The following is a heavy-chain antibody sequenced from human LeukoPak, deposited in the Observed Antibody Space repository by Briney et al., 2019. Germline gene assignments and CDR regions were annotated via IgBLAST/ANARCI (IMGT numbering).Heavy chain of an antibody. J-gene: IGHJ4*02. CDR2: IYYSGST. D-gene: IGHD2-21*01. CDR1: GGSISSYY. V-gene: IGHV4-59*01. CDR3: ATTDSRGPGGVDY. Sequence: SETLSLTCTVSGGSISSYYWSWIRQPPGKGLEWIGYIYYSGSTNYNPSLKSRVTISVDTSKNQFSLKLSSVTAADTAVYYCATTDSRGPGGVDYWGQGTLVTVSS.